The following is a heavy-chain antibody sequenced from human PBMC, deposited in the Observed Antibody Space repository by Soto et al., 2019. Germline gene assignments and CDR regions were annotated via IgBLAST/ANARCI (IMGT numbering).Heavy chain of an antibody. CDR3: AIVGVGLAAPRVWPY. J-gene: IGHJ4*02. CDR2: INPYNGNT. D-gene: IGHD6-13*01. CDR1: GYTFTSYG. Sequence: QVQLAQSGAEVKKPGASVKVSCKASGYTFTSYGITWVRQAPGQGLEWMAWINPYNGNTKYAEKFLGRVTVTTDTSTATAYMGVRSLTSDDTAVCSCAIVGVGLAAPRVWPYWGQGTPVTVSS. V-gene: IGHV1-18*01.